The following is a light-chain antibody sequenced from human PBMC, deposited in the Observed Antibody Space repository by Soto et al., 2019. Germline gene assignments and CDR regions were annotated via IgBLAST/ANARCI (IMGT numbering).Light chain of an antibody. Sequence: DIQMTQSPSSLSASVGDRVTITCRASQSISGYLNWYQQKPGKAPKLLIYDASSLERGVPSRFSGSGSGTEFTLTISSLQPDDFATYYCQQSYNAPITFGQGTRLEIK. CDR1: QSISGY. V-gene: IGKV1-39*01. CDR2: DAS. CDR3: QQSYNAPIT. J-gene: IGKJ5*01.